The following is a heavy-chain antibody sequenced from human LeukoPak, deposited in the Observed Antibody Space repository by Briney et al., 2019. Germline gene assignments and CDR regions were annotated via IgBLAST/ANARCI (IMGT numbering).Heavy chain of an antibody. CDR2: INPNSGGT. D-gene: IGHD2-2*01. V-gene: IGHV1-2*02. CDR3: ARVPPAGYCSSTSCYGPFDY. CDR1: GYTFTGYY. J-gene: IGHJ4*02. Sequence: ASVKVSCKASGYTFTGYYMHWVRQAPGQGLEWMGCINPNSGGTNYAQKFQGRVTMTRDTSISTAYMELSRLRSDDTAVYYCARVPPAGYCSSTSCYGPFDYWGQGTLVTVSS.